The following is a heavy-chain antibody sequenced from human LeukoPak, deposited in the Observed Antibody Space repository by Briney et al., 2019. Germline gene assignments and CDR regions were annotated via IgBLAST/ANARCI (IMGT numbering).Heavy chain of an antibody. J-gene: IGHJ3*02. CDR1: AGSISSAY. V-gene: IGHV4-59*01. Sequence: KSSETLSLTCTVSAGSISSAYWNWIRQPPGKGLEWIGYIYYSGSTNYNPSLKSRVTISVDTSKNQFSLKLSSVTAADTAVYYCARGLGVVPAAHKYAFDIWGQGTMVTVSS. CDR2: IYYSGST. CDR3: ARGLGVVPAAHKYAFDI. D-gene: IGHD2-2*01.